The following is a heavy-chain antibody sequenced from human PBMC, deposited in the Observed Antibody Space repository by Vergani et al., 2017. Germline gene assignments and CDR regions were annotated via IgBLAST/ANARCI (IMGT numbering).Heavy chain of an antibody. CDR2: IIPILGIA. J-gene: IGHJ5*02. V-gene: IGHV1-69*02. Sequence: QVQLVQSGAEVKKPGSSVKVSCKASGGTFSSYTISWVRQAPGQGLEWMGRIIPILGIANYAQKFQGRVTITADKSTSTAYMELSSLRSEDTAVYYCAGRGNSLARRRGWLDPWGRGTLVTVS. CDR3: AGRGNSLARRRGWLDP. D-gene: IGHD2/OR15-2a*01. CDR1: GGTFSSYT.